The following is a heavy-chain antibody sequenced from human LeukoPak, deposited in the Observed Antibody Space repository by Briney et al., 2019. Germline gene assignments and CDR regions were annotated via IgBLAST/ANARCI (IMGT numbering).Heavy chain of an antibody. CDR2: IKHDESEK. V-gene: IGHV3-7*01. J-gene: IGHJ4*02. CDR1: GFSFNSDW. D-gene: IGHD3-16*01. CDR3: TRRLDD. Sequence: GGSLRLSCAASGFSFNSDWMDWVRQAPGKGLEWVANIKHDESEKNYSDSVKGRLTISRDNAQNSLYLQMNGLRVEDTAVYYCTRRLDDWGQGTLVTVSS.